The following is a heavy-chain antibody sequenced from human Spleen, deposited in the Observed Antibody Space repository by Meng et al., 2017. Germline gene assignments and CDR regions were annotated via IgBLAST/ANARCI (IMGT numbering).Heavy chain of an antibody. Sequence: QFHLLQSGPEVKKPGASVRFSCKASGYTFGSYGICWVRQAPGQGLEWMGWFVNYVDTYPAPKFQGRVTMTTDTHTNTAFMELRSLTSDDTAVYYCASGTPGRSYCDYWGQGTLVTVSS. V-gene: IGHV1-18*01. CDR3: ASGTPGRSYCDY. J-gene: IGHJ4*02. CDR1: GYTFGSYG. CDR2: FVNYVDT. D-gene: IGHD2-15*01.